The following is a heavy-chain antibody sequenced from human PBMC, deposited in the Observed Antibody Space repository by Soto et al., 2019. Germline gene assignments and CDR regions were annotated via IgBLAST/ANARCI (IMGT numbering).Heavy chain of an antibody. V-gene: IGHV4-59*12. J-gene: IGHJ6*03. Sequence: SETLSLTCTVSGDSISSYYWTWIRQPPGKGLEWIGDIYYSGSTNYNPSLKSRVTISVDTSKNQFSLKLSSVTAADTAVYYCARAAHYLYGSGNRGSTAMDVWGKGTTVTVSS. CDR1: GDSISSYY. CDR3: ARAAHYLYGSGNRGSTAMDV. D-gene: IGHD3-10*01. CDR2: IYYSGST.